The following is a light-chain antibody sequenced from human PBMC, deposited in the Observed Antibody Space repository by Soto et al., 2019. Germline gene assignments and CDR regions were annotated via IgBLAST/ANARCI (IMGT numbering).Light chain of an antibody. J-gene: IGLJ3*02. V-gene: IGLV1-40*01. Sequence: QPVVTQPPSVSGAPGQRVTISCTASSSNVGTFSDIHWYQQLPGTAPRLVMHDNKKRPSGVPDRFSGSKSGTSASLTITGLQAEDEADYYCLLSYSGARVFGGGTKLTVL. CDR2: DNK. CDR3: LLSYSGARV. CDR1: SSNVGTFSD.